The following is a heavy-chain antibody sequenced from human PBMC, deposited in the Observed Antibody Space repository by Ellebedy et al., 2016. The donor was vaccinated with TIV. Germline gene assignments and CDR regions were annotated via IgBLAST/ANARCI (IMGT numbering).Heavy chain of an antibody. CDR3: ARCISGWYRFDY. CDR2: ISAYNGNT. D-gene: IGHD6-19*01. V-gene: IGHV1-18*01. CDR1: GYTFTSYG. J-gene: IGHJ4*02. Sequence: ASVKVSXXASGYTFTSYGISWVRQAPGQGLKWMGWISAYNGNTNYAQKLQGRVTMTTDTSTSTAYMELRSLRSDDTAVYYCARCISGWYRFDYWGQGTLVTVSS.